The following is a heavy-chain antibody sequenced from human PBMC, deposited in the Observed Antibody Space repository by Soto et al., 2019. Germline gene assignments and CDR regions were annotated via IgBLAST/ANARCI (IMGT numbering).Heavy chain of an antibody. D-gene: IGHD3-3*01. V-gene: IGHV4-34*01. CDR2: INHSGST. CDR3: ARGVGYYFFECPKTYCYLY. CDR1: GGSFSGYY. Sequence: PSETLSLTCAVYGGSFSGYYWSWIRQPPGKGLEWIGEINHSGSTNYNPSLKSRVTISVDTSKNQFSLKLSSVTAADTAVYYCARGVGYYFFECPKTYCYLYWGQRAVLTISA. J-gene: IGHJ4*01.